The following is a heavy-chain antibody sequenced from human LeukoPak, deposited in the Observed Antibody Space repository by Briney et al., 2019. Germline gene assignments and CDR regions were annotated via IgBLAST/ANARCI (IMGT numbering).Heavy chain of an antibody. Sequence: GGSLRLSCAASGFTFNSYWMHWVRQAPGKGLEWVANIKQDGSDKYYVDSVKGRFIISRDNAKNSLYLQMNSLRAEDTALYYCARGGGNFDSWGQGTLVTVSS. D-gene: IGHD2-15*01. V-gene: IGHV3-7*01. J-gene: IGHJ4*02. CDR2: IKQDGSDK. CDR3: ARGGGNFDS. CDR1: GFTFNSYW.